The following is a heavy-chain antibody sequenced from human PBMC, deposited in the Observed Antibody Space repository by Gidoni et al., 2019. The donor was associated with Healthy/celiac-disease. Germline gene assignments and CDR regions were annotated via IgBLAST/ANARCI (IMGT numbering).Heavy chain of an antibody. Sequence: YHSGSTHYNPSLKSRVTISVDKSKNQFSLKLSSVTAADTAVYYCARVTSSYCSSTSCYGRLDYWGQGTLVTVSS. D-gene: IGHD2-2*01. J-gene: IGHJ4*02. V-gene: IGHV4-4*02. CDR2: YHSGST. CDR3: ARVTSSYCSSTSCYGRLDY.